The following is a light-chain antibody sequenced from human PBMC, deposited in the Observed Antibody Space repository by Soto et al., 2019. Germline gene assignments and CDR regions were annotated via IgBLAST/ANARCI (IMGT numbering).Light chain of an antibody. J-gene: IGKJ1*01. CDR1: QGITGW. Sequence: DIQLTQSPSTLSASVGDRVTITCRASQGITGWLAWYQQKPGKAPKLLIFDASTLESGVPPRFTGSGSGTEFTLSISKLQPDDFAAYYCQQYQRYWTFGHGAKVEGK. V-gene: IGKV1-5*01. CDR2: DAS. CDR3: QQYQRYWT.